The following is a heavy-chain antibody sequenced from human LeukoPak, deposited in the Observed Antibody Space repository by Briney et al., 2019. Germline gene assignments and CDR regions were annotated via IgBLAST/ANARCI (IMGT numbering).Heavy chain of an antibody. V-gene: IGHV4-4*02. J-gene: IGHJ4*02. D-gene: IGHD6-19*01. CDR2: IYHSGST. CDR1: GGSISSSNW. Sequence: SETLSLTCAVSGGSISSSNWWSWVRQPPGKGLEWIGEIYHSGSTNYNPSLKSRVTISVDTSKNQFSLKLSSVTAADTAVYYCARDRKWLGFDYWGQGTLVTVSS. CDR3: ARDRKWLGFDY.